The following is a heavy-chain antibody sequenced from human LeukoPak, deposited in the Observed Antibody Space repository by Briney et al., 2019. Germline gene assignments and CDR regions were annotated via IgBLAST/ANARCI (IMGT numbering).Heavy chain of an antibody. V-gene: IGHV4-34*01. CDR3: ASSLTLDIVVVPAALAAY. Sequence: SETLSLTCAVYGGSFSGYYWSWIRQPPGKGLEWIGEINHSGGTNYNPSLKSRVTISVDTSKNQFSLKLSSVTAADTAVYYCASSLTLDIVVVPAALAAYWGQGTLVTVSS. CDR1: GGSFSGYY. J-gene: IGHJ4*02. CDR2: INHSGGT. D-gene: IGHD2-2*03.